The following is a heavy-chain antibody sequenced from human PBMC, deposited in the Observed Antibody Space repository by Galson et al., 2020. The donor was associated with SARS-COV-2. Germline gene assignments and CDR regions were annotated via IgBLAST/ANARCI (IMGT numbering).Heavy chain of an antibody. V-gene: IGHV4-34*01. CDR2: INPRGST. CDR3: ARGRTEITMIVVVFTSSSINFDY. Sequence: SQTLSLTCAVYGGSFSGYYWSWIRQPPGKGLEWIGEINPRGSTNYNPSLKSRVTMSVDTSKNQFSLKLSSVTAADTAVYYCARGRTEITMIVVVFTSSSINFDYWGQGTPVTVSS. J-gene: IGHJ4*02. D-gene: IGHD3-22*01. CDR1: GGSFSGYY.